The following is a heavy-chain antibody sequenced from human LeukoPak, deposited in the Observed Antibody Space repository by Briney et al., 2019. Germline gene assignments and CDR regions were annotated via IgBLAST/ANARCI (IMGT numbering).Heavy chain of an antibody. Sequence: AGGSLRLSCAASGFTFSSYWMSWVRQAPGKGLEWVANIKQDGSEKYYVDSVKGRFTISRDNAKNSLYLQMNSLRAEDTAVYYCARGAVAGLYYFDYWGQGTLVTVSS. J-gene: IGHJ4*02. D-gene: IGHD6-19*01. CDR3: ARGAVAGLYYFDY. CDR2: IKQDGSEK. V-gene: IGHV3-7*01. CDR1: GFTFSSYW.